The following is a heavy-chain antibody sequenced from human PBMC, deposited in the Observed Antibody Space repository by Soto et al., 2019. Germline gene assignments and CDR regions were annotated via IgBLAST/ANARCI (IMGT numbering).Heavy chain of an antibody. J-gene: IGHJ1*01. V-gene: IGHV1-3*01. Sequence: QVQLVQSGAEVKKPGASVKVSCKASGYTFTRYNMHWVRQAPGQRLEWMGWINAGNGNTKYSQKFQGRVTITRDTSVNKAYMELSSLISADPAVYYCAGPKDYDYCLDSWGQGTLVIVAS. D-gene: IGHD3-16*01. CDR2: INAGNGNT. CDR1: GYTFTRYN. CDR3: AGPKDYDYCLDS.